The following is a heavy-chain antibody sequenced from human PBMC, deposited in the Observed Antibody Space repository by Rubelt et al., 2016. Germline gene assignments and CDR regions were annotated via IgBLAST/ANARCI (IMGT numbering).Heavy chain of an antibody. J-gene: IGHJ4*02. CDR1: GYTFTSYG. CDR2: ISAYNGNT. CDR3: ARDPLPVRGVIMTPTH. Sequence: QVQLVQSGAEVKKPGASVKVSCKASGYTFTSYGISWVRQAPGQGLEWMGWISAYNGNTNYAQKPQGRVTMTPDTSTRTAYMELRSLRSDDTAVYYCARDPLPVRGVIMTPTHWGQGTLVTVSS. V-gene: IGHV1-18*01. D-gene: IGHD3-10*01.